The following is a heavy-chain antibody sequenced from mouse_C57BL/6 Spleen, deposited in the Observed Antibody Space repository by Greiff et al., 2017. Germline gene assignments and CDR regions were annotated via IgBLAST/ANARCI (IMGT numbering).Heavy chain of an antibody. D-gene: IGHD1-3*01. J-gene: IGHJ3*01. V-gene: IGHV1-62-2*01. CDR3: ARHEDDNYDWFAY. Sequence: VQVVESGAELVKPGASVKLSCKASGYTFTEYTIHWVKQRSGQGLEWIGWFYPGSGSIKYNEKFKDKATLTADNSSSTVYMELSRLTSEASAVYFCARHEDDNYDWFAYWGQGTLVTVSA. CDR2: FYPGSGSI. CDR1: GYTFTEYT.